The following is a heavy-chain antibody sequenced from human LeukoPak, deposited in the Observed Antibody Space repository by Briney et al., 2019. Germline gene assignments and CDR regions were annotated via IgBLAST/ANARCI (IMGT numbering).Heavy chain of an antibody. CDR2: INHSGST. CDR1: GGSFSGYY. CDR3: ARDYGDYNFDY. D-gene: IGHD4-17*01. J-gene: IGHJ4*02. V-gene: IGHV4-34*01. Sequence: SETLSLTCAVYGGSFSGYYWSWIRQPPRKGLEWIGEINHSGSTNYNPSLKSRVTISVDTSKNQFSLKLSSVTAADTAVYYCARDYGDYNFDYWGQGTLVTVSS.